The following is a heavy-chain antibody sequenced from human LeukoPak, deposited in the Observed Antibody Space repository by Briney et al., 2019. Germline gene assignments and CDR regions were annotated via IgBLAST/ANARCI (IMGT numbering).Heavy chain of an antibody. J-gene: IGHJ6*02. CDR3: AKELSLTAVTTYTFYYYYGMDV. V-gene: IGHV3-23*01. Sequence: PGGSLRLSCAASGFTFSSYSMNWVRQAPGKGLEWVSAISGSGGSTYYADSVKGRFTISRDNSKNTLYLQMNSLRAEDTAVYYCAKELSLTAVTTYTFYYYYGMDVWGQGTTVTVSS. CDR1: GFTFSSYS. D-gene: IGHD4-17*01. CDR2: ISGSGGST.